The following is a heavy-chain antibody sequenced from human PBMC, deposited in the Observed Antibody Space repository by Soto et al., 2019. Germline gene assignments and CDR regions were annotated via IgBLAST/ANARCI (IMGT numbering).Heavy chain of an antibody. Sequence: ASVKVSCKASGYTFTSYAMHWVRQAPGQRLEWMGWINAGNGNTKYSQKFQGRVTITRDTSASTAYMELNSLTAADRAVYFCARGVTVFGLVSRFWFDPWGQGTVVTVSS. CDR1: GYTFTSYA. D-gene: IGHD3-3*01. CDR2: INAGNGNT. CDR3: ARGVTVFGLVSRFWFDP. J-gene: IGHJ5*02. V-gene: IGHV1-3*01.